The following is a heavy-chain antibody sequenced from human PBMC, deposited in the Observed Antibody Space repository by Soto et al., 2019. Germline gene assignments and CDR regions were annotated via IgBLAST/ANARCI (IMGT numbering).Heavy chain of an antibody. V-gene: IGHV3-74*01. J-gene: IGHJ4*02. CDR1: VFTFSIYW. Sequence: PWWSLRLSCSASVFTFSIYWMHWFRQVPGKGPEWVSRINDDGISTNYADSVKGRFTISRDNAKNTLYLQMNALRVEDTAVYYCTRGPRSTSTGTGAFWGQGTLVTAS. CDR2: INDDGIST. CDR3: TRGPRSTSTGTGAF. D-gene: IGHD1-1*01.